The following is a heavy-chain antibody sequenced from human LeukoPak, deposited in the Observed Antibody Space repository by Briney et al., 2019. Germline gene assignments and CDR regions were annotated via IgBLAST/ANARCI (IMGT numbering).Heavy chain of an antibody. CDR1: GGTFSSYA. V-gene: IGHV1-69*01. Sequence: SVKVSCKASGGTFSSYAISWVRQAPGQGLEWMGGIIPIFGTANYAQKFQGRVTITADESTSTACMELSSLRSEDTAVYYCARVGRTYYYDSSGYYAFDYWGQGTLVTVSS. CDR3: ARVGRTYYYDSSGYYAFDY. D-gene: IGHD3-22*01. CDR2: IIPIFGTA. J-gene: IGHJ4*02.